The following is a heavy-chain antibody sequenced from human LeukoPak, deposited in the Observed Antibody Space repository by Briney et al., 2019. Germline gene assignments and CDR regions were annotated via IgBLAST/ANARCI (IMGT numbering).Heavy chain of an antibody. CDR1: GGSISSGDYY. CDR3: ARAIGYCSSTSCYGEWFDP. D-gene: IGHD2-2*01. Sequence: SQTLSLTCTVSGGSISSGDYYWSWIRQPPGKGLEWIGYIYYSGSTYYNPSLKIRVTISVDTSKNQFSLKLSSVTAADTAVYYCARAIGYCSSTSCYGEWFDPWGQGTLVTVSS. J-gene: IGHJ5*02. V-gene: IGHV4-30-4*01. CDR2: IYYSGST.